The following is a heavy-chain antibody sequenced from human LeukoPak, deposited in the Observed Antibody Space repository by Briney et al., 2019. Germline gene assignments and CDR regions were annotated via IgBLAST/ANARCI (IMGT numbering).Heavy chain of an antibody. J-gene: IGHJ4*02. D-gene: IGHD3-10*01. V-gene: IGHV3-66*01. Sequence: GGSLRLSCAASGFTVSSNYMSWVRQAPGKGLEWVSVIYSGGSTYYADSVKGRFTISRDNSKNTLYLQMNSLRAEDTAVYYCARDYYGSGSYYFDYWGQGTLVTVSS. CDR2: IYSGGST. CDR3: ARDYYGSGSYYFDY. CDR1: GFTVSSNY.